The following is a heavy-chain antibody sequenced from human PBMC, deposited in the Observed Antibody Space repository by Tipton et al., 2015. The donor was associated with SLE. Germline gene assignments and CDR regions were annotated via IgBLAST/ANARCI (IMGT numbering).Heavy chain of an antibody. V-gene: IGHV3-33*08. Sequence: SLRLSCAASGFTFSSYGMHWVRQAPGKGLEWVAVIWYDGGNKYYADSVKGRFTISRDNSKNTLYLQMNSLRAEDTAVYYCAARLQLDRPFDYWGQGTLVTISS. CDR2: IWYDGGNK. CDR1: GFTFSSYG. J-gene: IGHJ4*02. D-gene: IGHD1-1*01. CDR3: AARLQLDRPFDY.